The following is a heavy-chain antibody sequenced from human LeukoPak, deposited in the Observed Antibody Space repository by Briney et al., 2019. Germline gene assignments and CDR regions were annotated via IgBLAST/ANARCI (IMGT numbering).Heavy chain of an antibody. CDR3: ARRTNYDYVWGSYRNNNWFDP. CDR2: INWNGGST. CDR1: GFTFDDYG. V-gene: IGHV3-20*04. D-gene: IGHD3-16*02. J-gene: IGHJ5*02. Sequence: GGSLRLSCAASGFTFDDYGMSWVRQAPGKGLEWVSGINWNGGSTGYADSVKGRFTISRDNAKNSLYLQMNSLRVEDTALYYCARRTNYDYVWGSYRNNNWFDPWGQGTLVTVSS.